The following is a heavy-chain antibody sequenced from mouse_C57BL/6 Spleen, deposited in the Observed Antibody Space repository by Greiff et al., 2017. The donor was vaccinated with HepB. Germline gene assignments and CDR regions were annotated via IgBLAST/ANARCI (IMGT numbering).Heavy chain of an antibody. Sequence: DVKLQESGGGLVKPGGSLKLSCAASGFTFSSYAMSWVRQTPEKRLEWVATISDGGSYTYYPDNVKGRFPISRDNAKNNLYLQMSHLKSEDTAMYYCARDRDYGSSWYFDVWGTGTTVTVSS. D-gene: IGHD1-1*01. J-gene: IGHJ1*03. V-gene: IGHV5-4*01. CDR1: GFTFSSYA. CDR3: ARDRDYGSSWYFDV. CDR2: ISDGGSYT.